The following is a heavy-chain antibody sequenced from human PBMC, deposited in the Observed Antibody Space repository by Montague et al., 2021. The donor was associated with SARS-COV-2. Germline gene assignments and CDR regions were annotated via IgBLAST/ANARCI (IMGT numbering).Heavy chain of an antibody. J-gene: IGHJ6*02. CDR1: GASIRDYY. V-gene: IGHV4-59*01. D-gene: IGHD5-12*01. CDR3: ARDRGLSGFYGYDPLYFYGMDV. Sequence: SETLSLTCTVSGASIRDYYWSWIRQPPGKGLEWIGYIYESGSTKSNPSLTSRLIMSVDTSRNQFSLTLCSVTTADTAVYYCARDRGLSGFYGYDPLYFYGMDVWGQGTTVIVSS. CDR2: IYESGST.